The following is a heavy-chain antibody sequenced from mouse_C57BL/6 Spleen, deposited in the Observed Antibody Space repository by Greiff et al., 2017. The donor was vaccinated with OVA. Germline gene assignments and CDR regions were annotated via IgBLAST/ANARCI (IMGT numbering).Heavy chain of an antibody. D-gene: IGHD1-1*01. Sequence: VQLQQSGAELAKPGASVKLSCKASGYTFTSYWMHWVKQRPGQGLEWIGYINPSSGYTKYNQKFQDKATLTADKSSSTAYLQLSSLTYEDSAVYYCASGYYGSSGYAMDYWGQGTSVTVSS. CDR3: ASGYYGSSGYAMDY. V-gene: IGHV1-7*01. CDR2: INPSSGYT. J-gene: IGHJ4*01. CDR1: GYTFTSYW.